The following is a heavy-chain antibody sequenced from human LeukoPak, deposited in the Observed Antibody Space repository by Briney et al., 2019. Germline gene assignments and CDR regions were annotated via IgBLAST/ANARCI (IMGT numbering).Heavy chain of an antibody. J-gene: IGHJ4*02. D-gene: IGHD3-22*01. V-gene: IGHV3-23*01. CDR3: AKDRFADERVVVITGPPYYFDY. CDR1: GFTFSSYA. Sequence: GGSLRLSCAASGFTFSSYAMSWVRQAPGKGLEWASAISGSGGSTYYADSVKGRFTISRDNSKNTLYLQMNSLRAEDTAVYYCAKDRFADERVVVITGPPYYFDYWGQGTLVTVSS. CDR2: ISGSGGST.